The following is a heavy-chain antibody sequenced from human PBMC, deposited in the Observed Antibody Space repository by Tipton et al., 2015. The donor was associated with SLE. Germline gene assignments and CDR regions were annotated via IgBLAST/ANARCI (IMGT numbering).Heavy chain of an antibody. Sequence: EVKKPGSSVKVSCKPSGGTFSSYAISWVRQAPGQGLEWMGGIIPIFGTAHYAQKFQGRVTITADESTSTAYMELRSLRSEDTAVYYCARPPNYSGYDWGGYYSDNWGQGTLVTVSS. J-gene: IGHJ4*02. CDR3: ARPPNYSGYDWGGYYSDN. CDR1: GGTFSSYA. CDR2: IIPIFGTA. V-gene: IGHV1-69*01. D-gene: IGHD5-12*01.